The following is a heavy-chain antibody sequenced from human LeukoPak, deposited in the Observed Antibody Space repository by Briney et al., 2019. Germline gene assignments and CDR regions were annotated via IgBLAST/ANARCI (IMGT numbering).Heavy chain of an antibody. D-gene: IGHD6-25*01. J-gene: IGHJ4*02. V-gene: IGHV3-15*01. CDR3: TTRRQDGC. CDR1: GFTSSDAW. Sequence: GGSLRLSCVASGFTSSDAWMSWVRQAPGKGLEWVGRIKSKIEGGTIDYGAPVKGRFTISRDDSRNTLYLQMNSLKTEDTAVYYCTTRRQDGCWGQGTLVTVS. CDR2: IKSKIEGGTI.